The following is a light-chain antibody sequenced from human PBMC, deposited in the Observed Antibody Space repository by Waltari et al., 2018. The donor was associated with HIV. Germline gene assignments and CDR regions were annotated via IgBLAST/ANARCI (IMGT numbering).Light chain of an antibody. CDR2: GAS. V-gene: IGKV3-15*01. CDR1: QSVSSN. J-gene: IGKJ2*01. CDR3: QHYNNWPPYT. Sequence: EIVMTQSPVTLSVSPGERATLSCRASQSVSSNLAWYQQKPGQAPRLLIYGASTRATGIPARFSGSGSGTEFTLTISSLQSEDFAVYCCQHYNNWPPYTFGQGTKLEIK.